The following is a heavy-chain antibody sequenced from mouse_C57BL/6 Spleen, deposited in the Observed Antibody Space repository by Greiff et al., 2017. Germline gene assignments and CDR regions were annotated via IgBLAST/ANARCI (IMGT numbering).Heavy chain of an antibody. CDR2: ISDGGSYT. CDR1: GFTFSSYA. V-gene: IGHV5-4*03. CDR3: ARTDGYPDY. J-gene: IGHJ2*01. Sequence: EVKLVESGGGLVKPGGSLKLSCAASGFTFSSYAMSWVRQTPEKRLEWVATISDGGSYTYYPDNVKGRFTISRDNAKNNLYLQMSHLKSEDTAMYYCARTDGYPDYWGQGTTLTVSS. D-gene: IGHD2-3*01.